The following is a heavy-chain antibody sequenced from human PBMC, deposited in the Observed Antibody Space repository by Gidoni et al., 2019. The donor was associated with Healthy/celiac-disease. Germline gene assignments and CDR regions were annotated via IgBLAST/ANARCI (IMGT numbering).Heavy chain of an antibody. CDR3: ARGFGSLVVAANNWFDP. CDR1: VYNCTSYD. Sequence: QVQLVQSGAEVKKPGASVTVSGTDSVYNCTSYDINWVRQATGQGLEWMGWMNPSSGNTGYAQKFQGRVTMTRNTSISTAYMELSSLISEDTAVYYCARGFGSLVVAANNWFDPWGQGTLVTVSS. CDR2: MNPSSGNT. V-gene: IGHV1-8*01. D-gene: IGHD2-15*01. J-gene: IGHJ5*02.